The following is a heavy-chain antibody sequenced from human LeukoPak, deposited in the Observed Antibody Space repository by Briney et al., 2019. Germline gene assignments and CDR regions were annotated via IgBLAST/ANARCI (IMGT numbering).Heavy chain of an antibody. Sequence: SRVTISVDTSKNQFSLKLSSVTAADTAVYDCAIGYYGSSSFFDYWGHGTLVTVSS. D-gene: IGHD3-10*01. J-gene: IGHJ4*01. CDR3: AIGYYGSSSFFDY. V-gene: IGHV4-59*09.